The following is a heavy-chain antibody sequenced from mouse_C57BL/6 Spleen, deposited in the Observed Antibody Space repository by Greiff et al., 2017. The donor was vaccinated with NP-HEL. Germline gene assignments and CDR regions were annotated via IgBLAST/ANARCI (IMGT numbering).Heavy chain of an antibody. D-gene: IGHD2-4*01. Sequence: EVQLVESGPSLVRPSQTLSLSCTVTGFSINSDCYWIWIRQFPGNKLEYIGYTFYSGITYYNPSLESRTYITRDTSKNQFSLKLSSVTTEDTATYYCARAPYDYGGAMDYWGQGTSVTVSS. J-gene: IGHJ4*01. V-gene: IGHV3-3*01. CDR3: ARAPYDYGGAMDY. CDR2: TFYSGIT. CDR1: GFSINSDCY.